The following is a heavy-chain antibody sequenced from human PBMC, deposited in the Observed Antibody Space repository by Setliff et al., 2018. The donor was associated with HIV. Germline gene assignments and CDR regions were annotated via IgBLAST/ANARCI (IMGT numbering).Heavy chain of an antibody. Sequence: SETLSLTCTVFRHSIPNTYYYWGWIRQSPGKGLEWIGSFYYNGATHRNPSLKSRVSISVESAENRFSPELTSVTAADTAVYYCAKGDFTAMVMYLDFWGPGIPVTVSS. CDR2: FYYNGAT. D-gene: IGHD2-21*02. J-gene: IGHJ4*02. CDR3: AKGDFTAMVMYLDF. V-gene: IGHV4-39*01. CDR1: RHSIPNTYYY.